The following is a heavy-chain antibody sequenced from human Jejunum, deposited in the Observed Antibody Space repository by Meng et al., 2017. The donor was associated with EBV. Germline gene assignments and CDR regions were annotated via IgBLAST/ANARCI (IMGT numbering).Heavy chain of an antibody. D-gene: IGHD3-10*01. V-gene: IGHV3-74*01. J-gene: IGHJ4*02. CDR1: VFTLSTYW. CDR2: ISSDGRSI. Sequence: EIQLVGSGGGLVPPGESLSLSCAASVFTLSTYWMHWVRQAPGKGLVWVSRISSDGRSITYADSVKGRFTISRDNAKNTLYLQMNSLRVEDTAVYYCATGQGDSRYYFDSWSQGTLVTVSS. CDR3: ATGQGDSRYYFDS.